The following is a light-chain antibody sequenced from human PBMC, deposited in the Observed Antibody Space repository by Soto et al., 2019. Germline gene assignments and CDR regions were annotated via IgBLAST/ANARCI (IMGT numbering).Light chain of an antibody. CDR1: SIDIAPYNY. CDR3: SSYTSSTNYV. V-gene: IGLV2-14*01. J-gene: IGLJ1*01. Sequence: QSVLTQPASVSGSPGQSLTISCTGTSIDIAPYNYVSWHQQHPGKAPKLIIYEVSYRPSGISNRFSGSKSGNTASLTISGLQAEDEADYYCSSYTSSTNYVFGTGTKVTVL. CDR2: EVS.